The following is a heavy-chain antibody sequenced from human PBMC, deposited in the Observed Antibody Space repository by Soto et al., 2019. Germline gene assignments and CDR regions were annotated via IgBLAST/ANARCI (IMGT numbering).Heavy chain of an antibody. J-gene: IGHJ4*02. CDR2: IWHDGGNK. V-gene: IGHV3-33*01. CDR1: GFTFSSYG. CDR3: ARDGDVNTGFGKDY. D-gene: IGHD3-16*01. Sequence: QVHLVESGGGVVQPGRSLRLSCAASGFTFSSYGMHWFGQAPGKGRGWVAFIWHDGGNKFYAESVKGRFTISRDNSKNTLYLQMTSLSAEDTAMYYCARDGDVNTGFGKDYWGQGTLVTVSS.